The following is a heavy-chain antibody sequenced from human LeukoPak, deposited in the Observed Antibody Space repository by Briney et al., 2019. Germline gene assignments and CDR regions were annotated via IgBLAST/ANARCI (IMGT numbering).Heavy chain of an antibody. Sequence: ASVKVSCKASGYTFTDYYMHWVRQAPGQGLEWMGIINPSGGSTSYAQKFQGRVTMTRDTSTSTVYMELSSLRSEDTAVYYCASVHDSSGYYYAGNAFDIWGQGTMVTVSS. CDR1: GYTFTDYY. V-gene: IGHV1-46*01. CDR2: INPSGGST. D-gene: IGHD3-22*01. J-gene: IGHJ3*02. CDR3: ASVHDSSGYYYAGNAFDI.